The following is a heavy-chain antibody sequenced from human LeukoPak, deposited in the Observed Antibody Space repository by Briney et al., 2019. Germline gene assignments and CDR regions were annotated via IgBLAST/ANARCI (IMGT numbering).Heavy chain of an antibody. V-gene: IGHV5-51*01. J-gene: IGHJ4*02. CDR3: ARHLASPEGGVDY. CDR2: I. D-gene: IGHD3-16*01. Sequence: GESLKISCKGSGYSFTSYWIGWVGHMPGKGLEWMGIIYSPSFQGQVTISADKSISTAYLQWSSLKASDTAMYYCARHLASPEGGVDYWGQGTLVTVSS. CDR1: GYSFTSYW.